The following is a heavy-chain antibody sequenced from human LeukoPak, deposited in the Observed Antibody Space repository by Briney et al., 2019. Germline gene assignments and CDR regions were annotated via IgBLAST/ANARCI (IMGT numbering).Heavy chain of an antibody. D-gene: IGHD3-16*01. CDR2: IYYTGST. CDR1: GGSINGYY. Sequence: PSETLSLTCTVSGGSINGYYWTWIRHPPGKGLEWIGYIYYTGSTNYNPSLKRRVTISLDTSKIQFSPKLTSVTAADTALYYCARTTWGYAFDLWGQGTMVTVSS. CDR3: ARTTWGYAFDL. J-gene: IGHJ3*01. V-gene: IGHV4-59*01.